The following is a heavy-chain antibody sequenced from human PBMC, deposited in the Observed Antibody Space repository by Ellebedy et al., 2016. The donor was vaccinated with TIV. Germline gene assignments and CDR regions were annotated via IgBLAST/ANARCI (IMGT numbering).Heavy chain of an antibody. CDR2: INHSGST. CDR1: GGSFSGYY. D-gene: IGHD6-19*01. V-gene: IGHV4-34*01. CDR3: ARDGRSSGWYDYWYFDL. J-gene: IGHJ2*01. Sequence: SETLSLTXAVYGGSFSGYYWSWIRQPPGKGLEWIGEINHSGSTNYNPSLKSRVTMSVDTSKNQFSLKLSSVTAADTAVYYCARDGRSSGWYDYWYFDLWGRGTLVTVSS.